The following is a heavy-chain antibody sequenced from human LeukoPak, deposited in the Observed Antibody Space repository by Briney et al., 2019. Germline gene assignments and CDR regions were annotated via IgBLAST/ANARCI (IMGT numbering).Heavy chain of an antibody. CDR3: ARDAPQWRNAFDF. V-gene: IGHV1-18*01. D-gene: IGHD6-19*01. Sequence: ASVKVSCKASGYTFTSTGICWVRQAPGQGLEWMGWVSTYNGNTNYAQKFQGRVTMTTDTSTSTAYMELRSLRPDDTAVYYCARDAPQWRNAFDFWGQGTMVTVSS. J-gene: IGHJ3*01. CDR1: GYTFTSTG. CDR2: VSTYNGNT.